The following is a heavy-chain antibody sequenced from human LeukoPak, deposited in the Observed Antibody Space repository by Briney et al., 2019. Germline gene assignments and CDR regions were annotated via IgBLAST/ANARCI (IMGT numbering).Heavy chain of an antibody. CDR1: GFTFSSYG. J-gene: IGHJ4*02. V-gene: IGHV3-30*18. CDR2: ISYDGSNK. CDR3: AKGKRYYYDSSGYYYSPFDY. Sequence: GGSLRLSCAASGFTFSSYGMHWVRQAPGKGLEWVAVISYDGSNKYYADSVKGRFTISRDNSKNTLYLQTNSLRAEDTAVYYCAKGKRYYYDSSGYYYSPFDYWGQGTLVTVSS. D-gene: IGHD3-22*01.